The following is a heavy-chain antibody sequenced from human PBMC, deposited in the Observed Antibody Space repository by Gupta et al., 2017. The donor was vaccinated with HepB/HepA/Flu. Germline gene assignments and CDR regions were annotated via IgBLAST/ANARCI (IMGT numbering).Heavy chain of an antibody. J-gene: IGHJ4*02. Sequence: EVQLVESGGGLVQPGGSLRLSCAASGFTFSSSCMTWVRQAPGKGLEWVANINQDGSEKNYVDSLKGRFTISRDNAKSSLYLQINSLRAEDTSVYYCANNGAAVAGTDWGQGTLVTVSS. D-gene: IGHD6-19*01. CDR3: ANNGAAVAGTD. CDR2: INQDGSEK. CDR1: GFTFSSSC. V-gene: IGHV3-7*01.